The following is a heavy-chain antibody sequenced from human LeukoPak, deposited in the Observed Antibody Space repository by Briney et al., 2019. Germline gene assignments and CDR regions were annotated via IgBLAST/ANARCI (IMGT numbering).Heavy chain of an antibody. J-gene: IGHJ4*02. Sequence: GSLRLSCAASGFTFSSYGMHWIRQPPGKGLEWIGSIYYSGSTYYNPSLKSRVTISVDTSKNQFSLKLSSVTAADTAVYYCARHLDTGDTAMVHTPYFDYWGQGALVTVSS. V-gene: IGHV4-39*01. CDR2: IYYSGST. CDR3: ARHLDTGDTAMVHTPYFDY. CDR1: GFTFSSYG. D-gene: IGHD5-18*01.